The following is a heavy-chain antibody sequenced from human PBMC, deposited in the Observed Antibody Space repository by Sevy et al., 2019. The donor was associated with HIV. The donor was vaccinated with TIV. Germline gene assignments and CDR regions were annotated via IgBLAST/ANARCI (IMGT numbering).Heavy chain of an antibody. CDR3: AIDPIETHGDPNYYYYYMDV. J-gene: IGHJ6*03. CDR1: GFTFSSYA. V-gene: IGHV3-23*01. D-gene: IGHD4-17*01. Sequence: GGSLRLSCAASGFTFSSYAMSWVRQAPGKGLEWVSAISGSGSSTNYADSVKGRFTISRDNSKNTRYLQRNSLRAEDTAVYYCAIDPIETHGDPNYYYYYMDVWGKGTTVTVSS. CDR2: ISGSGSST.